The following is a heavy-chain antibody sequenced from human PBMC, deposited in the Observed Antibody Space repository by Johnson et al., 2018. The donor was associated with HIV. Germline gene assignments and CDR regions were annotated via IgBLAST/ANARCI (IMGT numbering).Heavy chain of an antibody. V-gene: IGHV3-48*04. CDR2: ISWNSGSI. J-gene: IGHJ3*02. D-gene: IGHD5-24*01. CDR3: AGYGYRPEAAFDI. CDR1: GFTVSSNY. Sequence: VQLMESGGGLVQPGGSLRLSCAASGFTVSSNYMSWVRQAPGKGLEWVSVISWNSGSIGYADSVKGRFTISRDNAKNSLYRQMNSLRAEDTAVYYCAGYGYRPEAAFDIWGQGTMVTVSS.